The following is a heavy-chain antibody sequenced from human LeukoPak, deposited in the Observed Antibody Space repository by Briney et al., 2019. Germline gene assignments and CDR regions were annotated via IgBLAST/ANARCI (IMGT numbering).Heavy chain of an antibody. CDR2: INPSDGST. Sequence: GASVKVSCKASGYTFTSYYMHWVRQAPGQGLEWVGIINPSDGSTTYAQKFRGRITMTRATSTNTVYMELSSLRSDDTAVYYCARDGGYCGTTSCFAFSWGQGTLVTVSS. J-gene: IGHJ5*02. CDR1: GYTFTSYY. CDR3: ARDGGYCGTTSCFAFS. D-gene: IGHD2-2*01. V-gene: IGHV1-46*01.